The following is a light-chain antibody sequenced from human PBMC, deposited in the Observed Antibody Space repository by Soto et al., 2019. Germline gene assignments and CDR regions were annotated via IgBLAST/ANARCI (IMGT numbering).Light chain of an antibody. CDR3: CSYVGSSTYV. Sequence: QSVLTQPASVSGSPGQSITISCTGTSSDVGTYNLVSWYQQHPGKAPKLMVYEGTKRPSGVSNRFSGSKSGNTASLTISGLQAEDEADYYYCSYVGSSTYVFGTGTKVTVL. V-gene: IGLV2-23*01. CDR1: SSDVGTYNL. J-gene: IGLJ1*01. CDR2: EGT.